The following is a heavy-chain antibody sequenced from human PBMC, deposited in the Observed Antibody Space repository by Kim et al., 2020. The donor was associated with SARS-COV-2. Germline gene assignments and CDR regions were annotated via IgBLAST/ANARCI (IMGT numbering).Heavy chain of an antibody. J-gene: IGHJ4*02. Sequence: SVKGRFTISRDNSKNTLYLQMNSLRAEDTAVYYCAREPSRYYYDSSVSDYWGQGTLVTVSS. V-gene: IGHV3-30*01. D-gene: IGHD3-22*01. CDR3: AREPSRYYYDSSVSDY.